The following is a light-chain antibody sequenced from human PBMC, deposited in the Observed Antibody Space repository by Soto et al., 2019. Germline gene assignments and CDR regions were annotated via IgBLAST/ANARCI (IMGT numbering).Light chain of an antibody. CDR1: SSDVGAYNY. CDR2: EVN. Sequence: QSVLTQTASVSGSPGQSITISCTGTSSDVGAYNYVSWYQQYPGKAPKLMIYEVNNRPSGVFNRFSGSKSGNTASLIISGLQAEDEADYYCSSYTTSNTNVFGTGTKLTVL. CDR3: SSYTTSNTNV. V-gene: IGLV2-14*01. J-gene: IGLJ1*01.